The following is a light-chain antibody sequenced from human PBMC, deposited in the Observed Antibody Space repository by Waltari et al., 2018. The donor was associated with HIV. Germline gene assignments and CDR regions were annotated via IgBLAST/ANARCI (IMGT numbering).Light chain of an antibody. CDR3: SSYTTSNTVV. CDR2: DVT. V-gene: IGLV2-14*03. CDR1: SSDISTYYF. Sequence: QSALTQPASVSGSPGQSITISCSGTSSDISTYYFVSWYQKHPANAPKLLIYDVTARPSGVSRRFSGSKSGSTASLTISAIQADDEADYYCSSYTTSNTVVFGPGTKLSVL. J-gene: IGLJ2*01.